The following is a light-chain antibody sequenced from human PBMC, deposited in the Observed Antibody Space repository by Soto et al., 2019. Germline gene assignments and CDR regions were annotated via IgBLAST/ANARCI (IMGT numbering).Light chain of an antibody. Sequence: EIVLTQSPGTLSLSPGERATLSCRASQSVASGYFAWYQQKPGQAPRLLIYGASTRATGIPDRFSGGGSGTDFTLTISRLEPEDFAVYYCQHYGTSRTFGQGTKVDIK. J-gene: IGKJ1*01. V-gene: IGKV3-20*01. CDR1: QSVASGY. CDR3: QHYGTSRT. CDR2: GAS.